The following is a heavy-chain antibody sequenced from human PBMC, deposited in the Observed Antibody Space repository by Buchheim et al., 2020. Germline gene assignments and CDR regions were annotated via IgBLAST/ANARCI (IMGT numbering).Heavy chain of an antibody. CDR2: TYHSGST. J-gene: IGHJ4*02. V-gene: IGHV4-31*03. Sequence: QVQLQESGPGLVKPSQTLSLTCTVSGGSISSGGYYWSWIRQHPGKGLEWIGYTYHSGSTYYNPSLKSRVTISVDTSKNQFSLKLSSVTTADTAVYYCARMVDTAVATTFYFDCWGQGTL. CDR3: ARMVDTAVATTFYFDC. CDR1: GGSISSGGYY. D-gene: IGHD5-18*01.